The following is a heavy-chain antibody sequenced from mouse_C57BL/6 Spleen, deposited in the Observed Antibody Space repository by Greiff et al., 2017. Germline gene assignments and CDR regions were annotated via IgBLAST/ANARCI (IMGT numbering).Heavy chain of an antibody. CDR1: GYAFSSSW. CDR3: ARRYYGSRTYAMEY. Sequence: QVQLQQSGPELVKPGASVKISCKASGYAFSSSWMNWVKQRPGQGLEWIGRIYPGDGDTNYNGKFKGKATLTADKSSSTAYMQLSSLTSEDSAVYYCARRYYGSRTYAMEYWGQGTSVTVSS. D-gene: IGHD1-1*01. CDR2: IYPGDGDT. J-gene: IGHJ4*01. V-gene: IGHV1-82*01.